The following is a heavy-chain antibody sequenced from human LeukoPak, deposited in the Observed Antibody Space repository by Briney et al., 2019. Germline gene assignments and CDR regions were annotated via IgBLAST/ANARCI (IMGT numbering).Heavy chain of an antibody. CDR1: GFTVSSNY. J-gene: IGHJ5*02. V-gene: IGHV3-66*01. Sequence: GGSLRLSCAASGFTVSSNYMSWVRQAPGKGLEWVSVIYSGGSTYYADSVKGRFTISGDNSKNTPYLQMNSLRAEDTAVYYCARDAATRSGYDSWGQGTLVTVSS. CDR2: IYSGGST. D-gene: IGHD5-12*01. CDR3: ARDAATRSGYDS.